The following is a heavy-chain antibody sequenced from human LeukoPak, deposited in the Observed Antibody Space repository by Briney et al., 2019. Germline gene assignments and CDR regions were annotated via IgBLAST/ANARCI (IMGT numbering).Heavy chain of an antibody. CDR3: ARGPGYSGSYYRHFDY. CDR2: INHSGST. J-gene: IGHJ4*02. V-gene: IGHV4-34*01. D-gene: IGHD1-26*01. CDR1: GGSFSGYY. Sequence: SETLSLTCAVYGGSFSGYYWSWIRQPPGKGLEWIGEINHSGSTNYNPSLKSRVTISVDTSKNQFSLKLSSVTAADTAVYYRARGPGYSGSYYRHFDYWGQGTLVTVSS.